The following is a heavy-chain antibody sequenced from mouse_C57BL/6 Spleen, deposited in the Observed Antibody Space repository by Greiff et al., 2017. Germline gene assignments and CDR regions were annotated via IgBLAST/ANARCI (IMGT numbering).Heavy chain of an antibody. CDR1: GYTFTSYW. J-gene: IGHJ2*01. CDR3: ARNYGSSYPLDY. V-gene: IGHV1-53*01. Sequence: VQLQQPGTELVKPGASVKLSCKASGYTFTSYWMHWVKQRPGQGLEWIGNINPSNGGTNYNEKFKCKATLTVDKSSSTAYMQLSSLTSEVSAVYYCARNYGSSYPLDYWGQGTTLTVSS. CDR2: INPSNGGT. D-gene: IGHD1-1*01.